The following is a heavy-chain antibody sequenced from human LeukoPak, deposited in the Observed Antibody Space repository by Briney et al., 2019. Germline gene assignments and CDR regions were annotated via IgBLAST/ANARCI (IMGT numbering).Heavy chain of an antibody. CDR3: AREGVAGTGYFDY. V-gene: IGHV3-30-3*01. CDR1: GFTFSSYA. CDR2: ISYDGSNK. J-gene: IGHJ4*02. D-gene: IGHD6-19*01. Sequence: GGSLRLSCAASGFTFSSYAMHWVRQAPGKGLEWVAVISYDGSNKYYADSVKGRFTISRDNSKNTLYLQMNSLRAEDTAVYYCAREGVAGTGYFDYWGQGTLVTVSS.